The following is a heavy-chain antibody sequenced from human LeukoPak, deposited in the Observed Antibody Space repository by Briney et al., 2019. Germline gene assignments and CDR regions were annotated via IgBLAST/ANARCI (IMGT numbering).Heavy chain of an antibody. V-gene: IGHV4-38-2*02. J-gene: IGHJ4*02. CDR3: ARRLVRGVIH. Sequence: SETLSLTCTVSGYSISSGYYWSWIRQPPGKGLGWIGEINHSGSTNYNPSLKSRVTISVDTSKNQFSLKLSSVTAADTAVYYCARRLVRGVIHWGQGTLVTVSS. CDR1: GYSISSGYY. CDR2: INHSGST. D-gene: IGHD3-10*01.